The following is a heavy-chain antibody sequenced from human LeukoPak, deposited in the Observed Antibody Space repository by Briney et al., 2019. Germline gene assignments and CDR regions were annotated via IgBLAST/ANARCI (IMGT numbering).Heavy chain of an antibody. D-gene: IGHD2-15*01. Sequence: SETLSLTCAVYGGSFSGYYWSWIRQPPGKGLEWIGEINHSGSTNYNPSLKSRVTISVDTSKNQFSLKLSSVTAADTAVYYCARGSGDIVVVVDPWWFDPWGQGTLVTVSS. CDR2: INHSGST. V-gene: IGHV4-34*01. CDR1: GGSFSGYY. CDR3: ARGSGDIVVVVDPWWFDP. J-gene: IGHJ5*02.